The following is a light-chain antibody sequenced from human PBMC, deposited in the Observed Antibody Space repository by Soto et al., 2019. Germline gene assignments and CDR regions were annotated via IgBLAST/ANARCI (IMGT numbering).Light chain of an antibody. Sequence: QSALTQPHSVSGSPGQSVTISCTGTSVDVGAYDFVSWYQQHPGKAPKLLIYVVSGRPSGVPDRFSGSKSGNAASLTISGLQAEDEADYYCSAITTSHPYIVGTGAKVTVL. CDR2: VVS. CDR3: SAITTSHPYI. J-gene: IGLJ1*01. CDR1: SVDVGAYDF. V-gene: IGLV2-11*01.